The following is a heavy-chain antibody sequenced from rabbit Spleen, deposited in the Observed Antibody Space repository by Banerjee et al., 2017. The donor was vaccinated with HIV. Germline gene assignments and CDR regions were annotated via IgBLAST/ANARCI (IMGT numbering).Heavy chain of an antibody. CDR1: GFSISSYY. Sequence: QLEESAGGLVQPGGSLTLTCTASGFSISSYYMNWVRQAPGKGLEWIGYIGPVFGITYYANWVNGRFSISRENAQNTVFLQMTSLTAADTATYFCARDGAGGSYFALWGPGTLVTGS. CDR3: ARDGAGGSYFAL. J-gene: IGHJ6*01. CDR2: IGPVFGIT. D-gene: IGHD8-1*01. V-gene: IGHV1S7*01.